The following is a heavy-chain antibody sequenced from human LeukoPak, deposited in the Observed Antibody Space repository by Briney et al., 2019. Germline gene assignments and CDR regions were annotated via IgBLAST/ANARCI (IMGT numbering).Heavy chain of an antibody. J-gene: IGHJ1*01. V-gene: IGHV3-30*04. D-gene: IGHD6-13*01. CDR3: ARDSSIFTPGEYFQH. CDR2: ISYDGSNK. CDR1: GFTFSSYA. Sequence: PGGSLRLSCAASGFTFSSYAMHWVRQAPGKGLEWVAVISYDGSNKYYADSVKGRFTISRDNSKNTLYLQMNSLRAEDTAVYYCARDSSIFTPGEYFQHWGQGTLVTVSS.